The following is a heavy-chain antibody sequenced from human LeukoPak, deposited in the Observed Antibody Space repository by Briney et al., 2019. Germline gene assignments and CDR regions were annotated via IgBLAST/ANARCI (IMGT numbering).Heavy chain of an antibody. Sequence: SETLSLTCTVSGGSISSSSYYWRWIRQPPGKGLEWIGSIYYSGSTYYNPSLKSRVTISVDTSKNQFSRQLSSVTAADTAVYYCARGLRYQLLHFDPWGQGTLVTVSS. D-gene: IGHD2-2*01. V-gene: IGHV4-39*07. CDR3: ARGLRYQLLHFDP. CDR1: GGSISSSSYY. J-gene: IGHJ5*02. CDR2: IYYSGST.